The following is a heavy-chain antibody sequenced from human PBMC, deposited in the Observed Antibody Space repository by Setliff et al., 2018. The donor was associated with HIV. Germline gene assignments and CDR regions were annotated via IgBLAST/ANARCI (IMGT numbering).Heavy chain of an antibody. CDR3: ARDQRAGVYGDYNYYFDS. CDR2: IYTSGST. J-gene: IGHJ4*02. Sequence: SETLSLTCTVSGGSISSYYWSWIRQPAGKGLEWIGRIYTSGSTNYNPSLKSRVTMSVDTSKNQFSLKLSSVTAADTAVYYCARDQRAGVYGDYNYYFDSWGQGTLVTVSS. V-gene: IGHV4-4*07. D-gene: IGHD4-17*01. CDR1: GGSISSYY.